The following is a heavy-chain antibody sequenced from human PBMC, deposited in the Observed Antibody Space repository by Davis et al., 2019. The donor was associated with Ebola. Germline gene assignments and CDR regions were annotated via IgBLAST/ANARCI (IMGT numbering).Heavy chain of an antibody. J-gene: IGHJ4*02. CDR1: GFTFSSYW. CDR3: ASGLVGSTNY. Sequence: PGGSLRLSCAASGFTFSSYWMHWVRQAPGKGLVWVSRIKSDGSTPTYADSVKGRFTISRDNAKNTLYLEMNSLRAEDTAVYYCASGLVGSTNYWGQGTLATVSS. V-gene: IGHV3-74*01. D-gene: IGHD1-26*01. CDR2: IKSDGSTP.